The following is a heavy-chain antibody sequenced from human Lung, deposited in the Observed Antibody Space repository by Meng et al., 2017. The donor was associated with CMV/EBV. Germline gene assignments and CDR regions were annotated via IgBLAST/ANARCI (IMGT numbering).Heavy chain of an antibody. Sequence: SVKVSCKASGGTFSSYAISWVRQAPGQGLEWMGGIIPIFGTANYAQKFQGRVTITTDESTSTAYMELSSLRSEDTAVYYCAGGYCSSTSCYNVYGMDFWGQGXTVTVSS. D-gene: IGHD2-2*02. CDR2: IIPIFGTA. V-gene: IGHV1-69*05. CDR1: GGTFSSYA. J-gene: IGHJ6*02. CDR3: AGGYCSSTSCYNVYGMDF.